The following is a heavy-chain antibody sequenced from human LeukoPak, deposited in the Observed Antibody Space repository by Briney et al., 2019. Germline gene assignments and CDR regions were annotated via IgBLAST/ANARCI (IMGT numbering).Heavy chain of an antibody. Sequence: GGSLRLSCAASGFTFSDYYMSWIRQAPGKGLEWVSYISSSGSTIYYADSVKGRFTISRDNAKNSLYLQMNSLRAEDTAVYYCAREGRDIVVVPAANGYYYYGMDVWGQGTTVTVSS. V-gene: IGHV3-11*01. D-gene: IGHD2-2*01. CDR1: GFTFSDYY. CDR3: AREGRDIVVVPAANGYYYYGMDV. CDR2: ISSSGSTI. J-gene: IGHJ6*02.